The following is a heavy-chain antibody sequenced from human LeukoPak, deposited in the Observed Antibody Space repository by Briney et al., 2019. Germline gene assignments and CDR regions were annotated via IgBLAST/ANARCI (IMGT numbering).Heavy chain of an antibody. J-gene: IGHJ4*02. Sequence: GGSLRLSCAASGFSFSTYSMSWVRQAPGKGLEWVSSIRGSGADKYYTDSVKGRFSISRDNSQDTLSLQMNSLRAEDTAVCSCAKIPWDGRGTFDWGRETLVTVCS. CDR3: AKIPWDGRGTFD. CDR1: GFSFSTYS. CDR2: IRGSGADK. V-gene: IGHV3-23*01. D-gene: IGHD1/OR15-1a*01.